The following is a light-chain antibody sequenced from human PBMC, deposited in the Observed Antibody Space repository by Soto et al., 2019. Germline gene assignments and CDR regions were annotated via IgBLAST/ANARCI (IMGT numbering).Light chain of an antibody. Sequence: NFMLTQPHSVSESPGKTVTISCTRSSGNIATNYVQWFQQRPGSAPTTVIYEDNQRPSGVPDRFSGSIDSSSNSASLTISGLKTEDEADYYCQSYDSSIPWVFGGGTKVTVL. J-gene: IGLJ3*02. CDR1: SGNIATNY. V-gene: IGLV6-57*04. CDR2: EDN. CDR3: QSYDSSIPWV.